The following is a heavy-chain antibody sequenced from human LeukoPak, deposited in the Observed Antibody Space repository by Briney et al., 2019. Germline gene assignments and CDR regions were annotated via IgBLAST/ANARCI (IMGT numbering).Heavy chain of an antibody. CDR2: ISGSGIST. Sequence: GGSLRLSCAASGFTFSDYAMTWIRQAPGKGLEWVSTISGSGISTYFADSVKGRFTISRDNSRNTVFLQMNSLRAEDTALFYCAKGDNNILTGYYNSFDSWGQGTLVTVSS. D-gene: IGHD3-9*01. J-gene: IGHJ4*02. V-gene: IGHV3-23*01. CDR3: AKGDNNILTGYYNSFDS. CDR1: GFTFSDYA.